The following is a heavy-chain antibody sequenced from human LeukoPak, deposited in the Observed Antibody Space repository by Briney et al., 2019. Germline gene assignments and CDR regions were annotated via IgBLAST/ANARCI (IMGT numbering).Heavy chain of an antibody. V-gene: IGHV4-59*08. D-gene: IGHD6-19*01. J-gene: IGHJ4*02. CDR2: INYNGST. Sequence: SETLSLTCTVSRGSISSYYWTWIRQPPGKGLEWIGYINYNGSTNYNPSLKSRVTISVDASKNQFSLKLTSVTAADTAVYYCARQSRGIAVAGLDYWGQGTLVTVSS. CDR3: ARQSRGIAVAGLDY. CDR1: RGSISSYY.